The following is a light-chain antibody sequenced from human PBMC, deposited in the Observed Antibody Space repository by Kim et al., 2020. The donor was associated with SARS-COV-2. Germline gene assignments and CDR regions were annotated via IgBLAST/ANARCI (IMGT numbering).Light chain of an antibody. CDR2: NKD. J-gene: IGLJ3*02. V-gene: IGLV3-19*01. CDR1: SLRNYH. CDR3: NSRDTSGNLWV. Sequence: ALGQTGRITCQGNSLRNYHASWYQQRPGQAPVLVIYNKDNRPSGIPDRFSGSRSVDTASLTITGARAEDEADYYCNSRDTSGNLWVFGGGTQLTVL.